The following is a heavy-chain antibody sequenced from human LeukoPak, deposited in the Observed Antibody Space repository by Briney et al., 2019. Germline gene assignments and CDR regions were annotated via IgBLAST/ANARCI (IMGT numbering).Heavy chain of an antibody. CDR2: IYYSGST. Sequence: SETLSLTCTVSGGSISSYYWSWIRQPPGKGLEWIGYIYYSGSTNYNPSLKSRVTISVDTSKNQFSLKLSSVTAADTAVYYCARGPRKDIVVVPAAMEEYGMDVWGQGTTVTVSS. CDR1: GGSISSYY. D-gene: IGHD2-2*01. J-gene: IGHJ6*02. V-gene: IGHV4-59*01. CDR3: ARGPRKDIVVVPAAMEEYGMDV.